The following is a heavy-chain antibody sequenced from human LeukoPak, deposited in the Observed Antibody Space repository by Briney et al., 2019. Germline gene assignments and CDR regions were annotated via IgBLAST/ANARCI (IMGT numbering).Heavy chain of an antibody. J-gene: IGHJ5*02. CDR3: ARPYYYDSRIDP. D-gene: IGHD3-22*01. CDR2: MYYSGST. CDR1: GGSISSGDYY. Sequence: SETLSLTCTVSGGSISSGDYYWSWIRQPAGKGLEWIAYMYYSGSTYYNPSLKSRVTMSADTSKNQLSPKLSSVTAADTAVYYCARPYYYDSRIDPWGQGILVTVSS. V-gene: IGHV4-30-4*01.